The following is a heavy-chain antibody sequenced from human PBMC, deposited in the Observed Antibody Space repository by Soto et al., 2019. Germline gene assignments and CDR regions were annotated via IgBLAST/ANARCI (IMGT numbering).Heavy chain of an antibody. CDR2: ISYDGSNK. CDR1: GFTFSSYG. J-gene: IGHJ6*02. V-gene: IGHV3-30*03. CDR3: ARDGGSGGRTSGMDV. D-gene: IGHD3-10*01. Sequence: QVQLVESGGGVVQPGRSLRLSCAASGFTFSSYGMHWVRQAPGKGLEWVAVISYDGSNKYYADSVKGRFTISRDNSKNTLYLQMNSLRAEDTAVYYCARDGGSGGRTSGMDVWGQGTTVTVSS.